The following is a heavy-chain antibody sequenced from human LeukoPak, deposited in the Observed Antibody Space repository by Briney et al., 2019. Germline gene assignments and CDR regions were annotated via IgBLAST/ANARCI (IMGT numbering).Heavy chain of an antibody. CDR3: ASFYGSGSYSYYGMDV. V-gene: IGHV1-24*01. D-gene: IGHD3-10*01. CDR2: FDREDGET. CDR1: GYTLTELS. J-gene: IGHJ6*04. Sequence: ASVKVSCKVSGYTLTELSMHWVRQAPGKGLEWMGGFDREDGETIYAQKFQGRVTMTEDTSTDTAYMEPSSLRSEDTAVYYCASFYGSGSYSYYGMDVWGKGTTVTVSS.